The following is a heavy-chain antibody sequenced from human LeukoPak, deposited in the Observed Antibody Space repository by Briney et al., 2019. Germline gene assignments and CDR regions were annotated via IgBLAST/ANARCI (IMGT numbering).Heavy chain of an antibody. D-gene: IGHD2-2*01. CDR3: ARAIPANRRVVVVPADWFDP. J-gene: IGHJ5*02. V-gene: IGHV4-34*01. Sequence: SDTLSLTCAVYGGSLSGYYGIWLRQPPGKGLEGIGEIDHSESNNYNPSRKSQVTISVDTSKNQFSLKLSSVTAADTDVYYCARAIPANRRVVVVPADWFDPWGQGTLVTVPS. CDR1: GGSLSGYY. CDR2: IDHSESN.